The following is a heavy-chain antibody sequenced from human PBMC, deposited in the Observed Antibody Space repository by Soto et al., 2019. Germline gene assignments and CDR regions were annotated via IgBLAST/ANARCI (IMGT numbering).Heavy chain of an antibody. J-gene: IGHJ4*02. CDR2: ISYDGSNK. Sequence: GGSLRLSCAASGFTFSSYGMHWVRQAPGKGLEWVAVISYDGSNKYYADSVKGRFTISRDNAKNSLYLEMNSLRAEDTAVYYCARESEDLTSNFDYWGQGTLVTVSS. CDR1: GFTFSSYG. CDR3: ARESEDLTSNFDY. V-gene: IGHV3-30*03.